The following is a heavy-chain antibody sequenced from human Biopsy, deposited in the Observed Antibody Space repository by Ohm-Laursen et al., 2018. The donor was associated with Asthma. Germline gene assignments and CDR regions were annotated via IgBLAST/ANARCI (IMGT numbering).Heavy chain of an antibody. CDR1: GYTFNSAG. D-gene: IGHD3-10*01. J-gene: IGHJ6*02. CDR3: ARAVDYSHYYGIDV. V-gene: IGHV1-18*01. CDR2: ISVYNGNT. Sequence: ASVKASCKTSGYTFNSAGITWVRQAPGQGLGWMGWISVYNGNTKVAQKLQDRVTMITDTSTSTAYMELRSLRSDDTAVYSCARAVDYSHYYGIDVWGQGTTVTVS.